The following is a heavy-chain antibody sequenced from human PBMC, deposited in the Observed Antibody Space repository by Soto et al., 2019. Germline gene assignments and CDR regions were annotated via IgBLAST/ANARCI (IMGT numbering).Heavy chain of an antibody. V-gene: IGHV3-48*03. CDR2: ISSSGSTI. Sequence: PGGSLRLSCAASGFTFSSYEMNWVRQAPGKGLEWVSYISSSGSTIYYADSVKGRFTISRDNAKNSPYLQMNSLRAEDTAVYYCASGSSGYHDAFDIWGQGTMVTV. D-gene: IGHD3-22*01. CDR1: GFTFSSYE. J-gene: IGHJ3*02. CDR3: ASGSSGYHDAFDI.